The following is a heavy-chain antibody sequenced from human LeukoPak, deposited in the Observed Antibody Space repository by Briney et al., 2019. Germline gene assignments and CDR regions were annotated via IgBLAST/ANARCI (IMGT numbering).Heavy chain of an antibody. V-gene: IGHV3-48*02. CDR1: GFTFSSHS. CDR3: ARSICSSTSCLYYFDY. CDR2: ISSSSSII. D-gene: IGHD2-2*01. J-gene: IGHJ4*02. Sequence: GGSLRLSCAAPGFTFSSHSISWVRQAPGKGLEWVSYISSSSSIIYYADSVKGRFTISRDNAKNSLFLQMNSLRDEDTAVYYCARSICSSTSCLYYFDYWGQGTLVTVSS.